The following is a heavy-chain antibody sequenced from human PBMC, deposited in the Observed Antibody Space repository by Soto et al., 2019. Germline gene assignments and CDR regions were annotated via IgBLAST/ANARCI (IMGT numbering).Heavy chain of an antibody. CDR1: GGSISSSSYY. CDR2: IYYSGST. J-gene: IGHJ5*02. CDR3: ARQPLYSSGWYPGWFDP. D-gene: IGHD6-19*01. V-gene: IGHV4-39*01. Sequence: QLQLQESGPGLVKPSETLSLTCTVSGGSISSSSYYWGWIRQPPGKGLEWIGSIYYSGSTYYNPYLKSRVTISVDTSKNQFSLKLSSVTAADTAVYYCARQPLYSSGWYPGWFDPWGQGTLVTVSS.